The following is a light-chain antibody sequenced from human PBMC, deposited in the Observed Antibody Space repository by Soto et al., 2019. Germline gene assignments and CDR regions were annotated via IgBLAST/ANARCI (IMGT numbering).Light chain of an antibody. J-gene: IGLJ2*01. CDR3: SSYTSSSTLVV. CDR2: DVS. CDR1: SSDVGGYNY. Sequence: QSVLTQPASVSGSPGQSITISCTGSSSDVGGYNYVSWYQQHPGKAPKLMIYDVSHRPSGVSNRFSGSKSGNTASLTISGLQAEDEPDYYCSSYTSSSTLVVFGGATKLTVL. V-gene: IGLV2-14*01.